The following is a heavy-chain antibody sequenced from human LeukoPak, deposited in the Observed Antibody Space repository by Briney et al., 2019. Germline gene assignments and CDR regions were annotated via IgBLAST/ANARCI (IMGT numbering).Heavy chain of an antibody. Sequence: SETLSLTCTVSGVSISSYYWSWIRQPPGKGLEWTGYIYYSGSTNYNPSLKSRVTISGDTSKNQFSLKLTSVTAADTAVYYCARDDYGGPGDYWGQGTLVTVSS. J-gene: IGHJ4*02. CDR2: IYYSGST. CDR3: ARDDYGGPGDY. V-gene: IGHV4-59*01. CDR1: GVSISSYY. D-gene: IGHD4-23*01.